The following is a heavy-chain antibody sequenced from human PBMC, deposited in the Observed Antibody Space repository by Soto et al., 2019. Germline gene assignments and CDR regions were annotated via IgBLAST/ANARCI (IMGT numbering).Heavy chain of an antibody. J-gene: IGHJ4*02. V-gene: IGHV3-73*02. CDR3: SRDDSDCFFN. Sequence: EVQLVESGGDLVQPGGSLKLSCAASGFTFGDSALHWVRQASGKGLEWLGRIGSKGESYATTYAASVKGRFTISRDDSRKTAYLQMNSLESEETAVYYCSRDDSDCFFNWGRGTLVTVSS. D-gene: IGHD3-16*01. CDR1: GFTFGDSA. CDR2: IGSKGESYAT.